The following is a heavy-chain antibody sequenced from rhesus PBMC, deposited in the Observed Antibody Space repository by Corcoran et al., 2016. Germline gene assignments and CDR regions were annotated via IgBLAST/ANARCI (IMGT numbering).Heavy chain of an antibody. V-gene: IGHV4-106*01. CDR1: GGSISDDYY. D-gene: IGHD7-45*01. Sequence: QVQLQESGPGLVKPSETLSLTCAVSGGSISDDYYWSWIRQPPGKGLEWIGYIYGSGGGTNYNPSLKNRVTISIDTSKNQFSLKLSSVTAADTAVYYCARDPPPNWGPLDYWGQGVLVTVSS. CDR3: ARDPPPNWGPLDY. J-gene: IGHJ4*01. CDR2: IYGSGGGT.